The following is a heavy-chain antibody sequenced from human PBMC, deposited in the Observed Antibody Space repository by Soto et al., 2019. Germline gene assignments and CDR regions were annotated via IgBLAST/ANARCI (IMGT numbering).Heavy chain of an antibody. J-gene: IGHJ3*02. CDR1: GFTFSSYE. Sequence: SGGSLRLSCAASGFTFSSYEMNWVRQAPGKGLEWVSYISFSGSTIYYADSVKGRFTISRDNAKKSLDLQMNSLRAEDTAVYYCARENPDDAFDIWGQGTMVTVSS. CDR2: ISFSGSTI. V-gene: IGHV3-48*03. CDR3: ARENPDDAFDI.